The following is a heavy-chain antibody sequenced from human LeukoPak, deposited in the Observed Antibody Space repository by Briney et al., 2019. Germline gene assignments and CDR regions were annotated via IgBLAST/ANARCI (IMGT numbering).Heavy chain of an antibody. J-gene: IGHJ4*02. V-gene: IGHV4-4*07. CDR1: GGSTSSYY. Sequence: SETLSLTCTVSGGSTSSYYWSWIRQPAGRGLEWIGRIQTSGSTNYNPSLKSRVTMSVDTSKNKFSLKVNSVTAADTAVYYCARVGSGWSFDYWGQGTLVTVSS. CDR3: ARVGSGWSFDY. CDR2: IQTSGST. D-gene: IGHD6-19*01.